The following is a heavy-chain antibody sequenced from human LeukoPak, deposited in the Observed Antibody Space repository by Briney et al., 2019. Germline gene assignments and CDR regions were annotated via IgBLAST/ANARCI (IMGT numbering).Heavy chain of an antibody. Sequence: GGSLRLSCAASGFTFTSYPMNWVREAPGKGLESVSTFCGSGSSTYYVDSVKGRFTISRDNSKNTLYLQMNSLRAEDTAEYYCAKDSNGWYQRGSNYFDYWGQGTLVTVSS. CDR3: AKDSNGWYQRGSNYFDY. CDR2: FCGSGSST. D-gene: IGHD6-19*01. V-gene: IGHV3-23*01. CDR1: GFTFTSYP. J-gene: IGHJ4*02.